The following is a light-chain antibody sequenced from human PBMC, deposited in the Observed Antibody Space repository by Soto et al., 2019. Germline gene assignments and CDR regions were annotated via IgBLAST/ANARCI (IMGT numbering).Light chain of an antibody. Sequence: QSVLTQPPSASWTPGQRVTISCSGSISNIGSNTVTWYQQLPGTAPKALIYNNNQRPSGVPDRFSGSKSGTSASLAISGLQSEDDADYYCAAWDDSLSGVTFGGGTKVTVL. J-gene: IGLJ2*01. CDR1: ISNIGSNT. V-gene: IGLV1-44*01. CDR3: AAWDDSLSGVT. CDR2: NNN.